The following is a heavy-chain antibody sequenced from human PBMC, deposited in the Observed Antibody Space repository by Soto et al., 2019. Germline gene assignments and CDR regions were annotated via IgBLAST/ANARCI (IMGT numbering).Heavy chain of an antibody. Sequence: AGGSLRLSCAASGFTFSSYSMNWVRQAPGKGLEWVSSISSSSSYIYYADSVKGRFTISRDNAKNSLYLQMNSLRAEDTAVYYCARGTIITGTTFFDYWGQGTLVTVSS. J-gene: IGHJ4*02. CDR3: ARGTIITGTTFFDY. CDR2: ISSSSSYI. CDR1: GFTFSSYS. V-gene: IGHV3-21*01. D-gene: IGHD1-7*01.